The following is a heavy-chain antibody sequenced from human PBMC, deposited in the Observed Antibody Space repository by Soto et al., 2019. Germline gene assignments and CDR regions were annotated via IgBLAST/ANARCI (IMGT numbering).Heavy chain of an antibody. CDR3: ARRSTLSYHGIVV. V-gene: IGHV3-30*19. Sequence: QVQVVESGGGVVQPGRSLRLSCAASGFTFSSYEMHWVRQAPGKGLEWVAIISYDGGNKYYGDSVKGRFTMSRDNSKNTLSLQMDSLRVGDTAVYYCARRSTLSYHGIVVWGQGTTVTVSS. D-gene: IGHD1-26*01. CDR2: ISYDGGNK. CDR1: GFTFSSYE. J-gene: IGHJ6*02.